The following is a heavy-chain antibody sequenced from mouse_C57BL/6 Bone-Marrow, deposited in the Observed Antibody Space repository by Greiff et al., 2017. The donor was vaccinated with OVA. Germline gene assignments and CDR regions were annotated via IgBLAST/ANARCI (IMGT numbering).Heavy chain of an antibody. CDR3: ARVGGYNWYFDV. CDR2: INPSSCYT. V-gene: IGHV1-4*01. Sequence: VQLQESGAELARPGASVKMSCKASGYTFTSYTMHWVKQRPGQGLEWIGYINPSSCYTKYNQKFKDKATLTADKSSSTAYMQLSSLTSEDSAVYYCARVGGYNWYFDVWGTGTTVTVSS. D-gene: IGHD2-14*01. J-gene: IGHJ1*03. CDR1: GYTFTSYT.